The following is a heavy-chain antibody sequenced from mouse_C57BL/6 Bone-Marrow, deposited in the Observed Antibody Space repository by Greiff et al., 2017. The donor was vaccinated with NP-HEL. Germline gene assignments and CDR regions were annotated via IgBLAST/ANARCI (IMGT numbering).Heavy chain of an antibody. J-gene: IGHJ4*01. D-gene: IGHD1-1*01. Sequence: QVQLQQPGTELVKPGASVKLSCKASGYTFTSYWMHWVKQRPGQGLEWIGNINPSNGGTNYNEKFKSKATLTVDKSSSTAYMQLSSLTSEDSAVYYCARGDSITTVVATRAMDYWGQGTSVTVSS. V-gene: IGHV1-53*01. CDR1: GYTFTSYW. CDR2: INPSNGGT. CDR3: ARGDSITTVVATRAMDY.